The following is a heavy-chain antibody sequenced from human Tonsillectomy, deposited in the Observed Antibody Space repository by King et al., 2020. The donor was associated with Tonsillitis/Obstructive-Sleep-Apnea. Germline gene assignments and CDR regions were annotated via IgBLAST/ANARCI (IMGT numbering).Heavy chain of an antibody. J-gene: IGHJ4*02. D-gene: IGHD7-27*01. Sequence: VQLQQSGPGLVKPSQTLSLTCAISGDSVSSNSAAWNWIRQSPSRGLEWLGRTYYRSKWYYDYAVSVKSRMTINADTSKNQLSLQLNSVTPEDTAVYYCAGGVDLIGEGYDYWGQGTLVTVSS. V-gene: IGHV6-1*01. CDR3: AGGVDLIGEGYDY. CDR1: GDSVSSNSAA. CDR2: TYYRSKWYY.